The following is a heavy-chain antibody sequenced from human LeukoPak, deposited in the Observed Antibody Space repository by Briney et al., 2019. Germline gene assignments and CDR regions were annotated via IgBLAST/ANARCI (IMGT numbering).Heavy chain of an antibody. CDR2: INPNSGVT. CDR1: GYTFTAYY. CDR3: AKDGPSPIVGASSDN. D-gene: IGHD1-26*01. J-gene: IGHJ4*02. Sequence: ASVRVSCKASGYTFTAYYMHWVRQAPGQGLEWMGWINPNSGVTKYAERFQGRVTMTKETSINTVYMEMSSLGFDDTAVYYCAKDGPSPIVGASSDNWGQGTLVTVSS. V-gene: IGHV1-2*02.